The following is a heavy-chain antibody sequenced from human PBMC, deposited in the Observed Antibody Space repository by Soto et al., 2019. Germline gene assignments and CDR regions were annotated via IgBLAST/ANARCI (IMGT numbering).Heavy chain of an antibody. Sequence: ASVKVSCKAAGYTFPSYGLSWVRQAPGQGLEWMGWINGYTGNTNYAQKFQGRVTMTTDTSTNTAYLDLWTLISDDTAVYYCARSWVTGKGGIDVWGQGTTVTVSS. CDR1: GYTFPSYG. J-gene: IGHJ6*02. D-gene: IGHD3-16*01. CDR2: INGYTGNT. CDR3: ARSWVTGKGGIDV. V-gene: IGHV1-18*01.